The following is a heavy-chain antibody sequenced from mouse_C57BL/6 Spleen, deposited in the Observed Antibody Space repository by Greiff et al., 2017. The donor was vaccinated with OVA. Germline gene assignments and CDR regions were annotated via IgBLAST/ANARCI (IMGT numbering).Heavy chain of an antibody. V-gene: IGHV1-61*01. CDR3: ARYGDDGGPDYFDY. J-gene: IGHJ2*01. CDR1: GYTFTSYW. CDR2: IYPSDSET. D-gene: IGHD2-2*01. Sequence: QVQLQQPGAELVRPGSSVKLSCKASGYTFTSYWMDWVKQRPGQGLEWIGNIYPSDSETHYNQKFKDKATLTVDKSSSTADMKLSSLTSEDTAVYYCARYGDDGGPDYFDYWGQGTTLTVSS.